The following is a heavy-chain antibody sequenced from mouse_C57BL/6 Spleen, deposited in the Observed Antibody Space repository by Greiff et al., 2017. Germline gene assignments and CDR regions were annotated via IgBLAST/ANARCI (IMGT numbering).Heavy chain of an antibody. J-gene: IGHJ3*01. CDR3: ARAGDYDVAWFAY. D-gene: IGHD2-4*01. CDR1: GYTFTSYW. CDR2: IDPSDSYT. Sequence: VQLQQPGAELVRPGTSVKLSCKASGYTFTSYWMHWVKQRPGQGLEWIGVIDPSDSYTNYNQKFKGKATLTVDTSSSTAYMQLSSLTSEDSAVYYCARAGDYDVAWFAYWGQGTLVTVSA. V-gene: IGHV1-59*01.